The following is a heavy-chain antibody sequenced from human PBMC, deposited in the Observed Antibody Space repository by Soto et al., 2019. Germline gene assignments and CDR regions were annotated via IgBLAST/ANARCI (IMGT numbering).Heavy chain of an antibody. J-gene: IGHJ4*02. Sequence: GGSLEISRKGSGCSFSRYWVGLGRPMPGKGLEWMGIIYPGDSDTRYSPSFQGQVTISADKSISTAYLQWSSLKASDTAMYYCARLGSSSYYFDYWGQGTLVTVSS. D-gene: IGHD6-19*01. CDR3: ARLGSSSYYFDY. CDR1: GCSFSRYW. V-gene: IGHV5-51*01. CDR2: IYPGDSDT.